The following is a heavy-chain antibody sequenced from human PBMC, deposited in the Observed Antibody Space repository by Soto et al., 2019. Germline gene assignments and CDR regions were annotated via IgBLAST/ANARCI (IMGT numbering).Heavy chain of an antibody. CDR1: GDTFTSYY. CDR3: ARDFWAYSSRRAYYFDY. D-gene: IGHD6-13*01. V-gene: IGHV1-46*01. Sequence: ASVKVSCKASGDTFTSYYMHWVRQAPGQGLEWMGIINPSGDTSYAQKFQGRVTMTRDTSTSTVYMELSSLRSEDTAVYYCARDFWAYSSRRAYYFDYWGQGTLVTVSS. J-gene: IGHJ4*02. CDR2: INPSGDT.